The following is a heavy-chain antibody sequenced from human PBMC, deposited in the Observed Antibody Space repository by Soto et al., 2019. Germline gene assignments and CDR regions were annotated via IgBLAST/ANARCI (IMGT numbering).Heavy chain of an antibody. CDR2: IYTSGST. D-gene: IGHD3-16*01. J-gene: IGHJ4*02. CDR3: ARLSTEGGDTVFED. Sequence: SETLSLTCTVSGGSISSYYWSLIRQPAGKGLEWSGRIYTSGSTNYNPSRKSRVTMSVDTSKNQFSLKLSSVTAADTAVYYCARLSTEGGDTVFEDWGQGTPVTVS. V-gene: IGHV4-4*07. CDR1: GGSISSYY.